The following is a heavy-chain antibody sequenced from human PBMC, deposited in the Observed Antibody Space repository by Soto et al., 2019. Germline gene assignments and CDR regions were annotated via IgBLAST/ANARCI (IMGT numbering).Heavy chain of an antibody. J-gene: IGHJ4*02. CDR2: ISGSGDNT. D-gene: IGHD6-6*01. CDR1: GFTFSSYA. CDR3: AKDPDFSSSSSYYFAY. Sequence: GGSLRLSCAASGFTFSSYAMSWVRQAPGKGLEWVSAISGSGDNTYYADSVKGRFTISRDNSKNTLYLQMNSLRAEDTAVYYCAKDPDFSSSSSYYFAYWGQGTLVTVSS. V-gene: IGHV3-23*01.